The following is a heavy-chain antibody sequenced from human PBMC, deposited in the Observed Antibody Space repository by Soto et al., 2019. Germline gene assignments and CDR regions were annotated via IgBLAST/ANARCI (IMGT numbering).Heavy chain of an antibody. CDR1: GGSISSGGYS. J-gene: IGHJ5*02. D-gene: IGHD2-2*01. Sequence: QLQLQESGSGLVKPSQTLSLTCAVSGGSISSGGYSWSWIRQPPGKGLEWIGYIYHSGSTYYNPSLKSRVPISVDRSKNQFSLKLSSVTAADTAVYYCARSAQDIVLVPAAMNWFDPWGQGTLVTVSS. CDR2: IYHSGST. CDR3: ARSAQDIVLVPAAMNWFDP. V-gene: IGHV4-30-2*01.